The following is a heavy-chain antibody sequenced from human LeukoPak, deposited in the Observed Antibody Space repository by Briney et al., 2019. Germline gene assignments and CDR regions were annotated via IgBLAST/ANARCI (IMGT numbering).Heavy chain of an antibody. Sequence: SQTLSLTCTVSGGSISSGGYYWSWIRQHPGKGLEWIGYIYYSGSTYYNPPLKSRVTISVDTSKNQFSLKLSSVTAADTAVYYCASYVSSSSEYFQHWGQGTLVTVSS. V-gene: IGHV4-31*03. CDR1: GGSISSGGYY. CDR3: ASYVSSSSEYFQH. D-gene: IGHD6-13*01. CDR2: IYYSGST. J-gene: IGHJ1*01.